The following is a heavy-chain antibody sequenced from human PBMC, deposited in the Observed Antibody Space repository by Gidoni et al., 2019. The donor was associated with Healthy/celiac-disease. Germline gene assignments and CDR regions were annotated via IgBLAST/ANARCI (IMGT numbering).Heavy chain of an antibody. CDR1: GFTFSSYG. CDR3: ARAAYYYGSGNYREAFDI. CDR2: IWYDGSNK. D-gene: IGHD3-10*01. V-gene: IGHV3-33*01. Sequence: QVQLLESVGGVVQPGRSLRLSCAASGFTFSSYGMHWVRQAPGKGLEWVAVIWYDGSNKYYADSVKGRFTISRDNSKNTLYLQMNSLRAEDTAVYYCARAAYYYGSGNYREAFDIWGQGTMVTVSS. J-gene: IGHJ3*02.